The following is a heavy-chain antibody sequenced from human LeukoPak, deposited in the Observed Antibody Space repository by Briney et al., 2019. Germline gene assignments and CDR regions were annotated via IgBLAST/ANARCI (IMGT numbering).Heavy chain of an antibody. Sequence: GASVKVSCKASGYSFTSHYMHWVRQAPGQGLEWMGLINPRGTATRYAESFQGRLTLTRDLSTSTDYMELRSLRSDDTAVYHCAAAMWFGEFRLDYWGQGTLVTVSS. J-gene: IGHJ4*02. D-gene: IGHD3-10*01. CDR3: AAAMWFGEFRLDY. CDR2: INPRGTAT. CDR1: GYSFTSHY. V-gene: IGHV1-46*01.